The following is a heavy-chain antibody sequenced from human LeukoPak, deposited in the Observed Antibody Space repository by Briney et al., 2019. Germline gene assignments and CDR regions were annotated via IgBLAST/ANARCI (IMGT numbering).Heavy chain of an antibody. CDR1: GYSFTSYW. V-gene: IGHV1-18*04. J-gene: IGHJ4*02. Sequence: GESLKISCKGSGYSFTSYWIGWVRQAPGQGLEWMGWISAYNGNTNYAQKLQGRVTMTTDTSTSTAYMELRSLRSDDTAVYYCTIRVPSEYYFDYWGQGTLVTVSS. CDR2: ISAYNGNT. CDR3: TIRVPSEYYFDY. D-gene: IGHD1-1*01.